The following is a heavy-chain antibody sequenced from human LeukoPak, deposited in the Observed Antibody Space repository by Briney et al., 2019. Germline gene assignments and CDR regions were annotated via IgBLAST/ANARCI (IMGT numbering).Heavy chain of an antibody. Sequence: NPSETLSLTCTVSGGSISSGSYYWSWIRQPAGKGLEWIGRIYTSGSNNYNPSLKSRVTISVDTSKNQFSLKLSSVTAADTAVYYCAREDIGGPAAVFYFDYWGQGTLVTVSS. CDR3: AREDIGGPAAVFYFDY. V-gene: IGHV4-61*02. CDR1: GGSISSGSYY. J-gene: IGHJ4*02. D-gene: IGHD2-15*01. CDR2: IYTSGSN.